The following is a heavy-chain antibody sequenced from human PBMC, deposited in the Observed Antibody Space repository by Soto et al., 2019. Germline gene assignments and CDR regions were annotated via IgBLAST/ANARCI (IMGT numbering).Heavy chain of an antibody. CDR3: ARGDSTDCSNGVCSFFYNFDTEV. Sequence: ASANVSCKAAGYSFTDYHIHWVRQAPGQGLEWLGRINPKSGGTSTAQKFQGWVTMTTDTSISTASMELTRLTSDDTAIYYCARGDSTDCSNGVCSFFYNFDTEVWG. J-gene: IGHJ6*02. CDR2: INPKSGGT. CDR1: GYSFTDYH. V-gene: IGHV1-2*04. D-gene: IGHD2-8*01.